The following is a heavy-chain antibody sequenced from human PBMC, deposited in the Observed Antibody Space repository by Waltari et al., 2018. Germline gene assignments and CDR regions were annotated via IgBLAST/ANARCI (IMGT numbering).Heavy chain of an antibody. CDR3: ARGVRGVILSEP. V-gene: IGHV4-59*01. J-gene: IGHJ5*02. Sequence: QVQLQESGPGLVKPSETLSLTCTVSVASIISYSWSWIRQPPGKGLEWIGYIYYSGSTNYNPSLKSRVTISVDTSKNQFSLKLSSVTAADTAVYYCARGVRGVILSEPWGQGTLVTVSS. D-gene: IGHD3-10*01. CDR1: VASIISYS. CDR2: IYYSGST.